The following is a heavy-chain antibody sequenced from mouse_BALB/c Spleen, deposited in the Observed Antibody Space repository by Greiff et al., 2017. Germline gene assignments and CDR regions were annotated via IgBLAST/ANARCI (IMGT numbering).Heavy chain of an antibody. J-gene: IGHJ3*01. CDR3: AIEGVYDDYGVWFAY. CDR1: GFTFSSYA. CDR2: ISSGGST. D-gene: IGHD2-4*01. V-gene: IGHV5-6-5*01. Sequence: EVQGVESGGGLVKPGGSLTLSCAASGFTFSSYAMSWVRQTPEKRLEWVASISSGGSTYYPDSVKGRFTISRDNARNILYLQMSSLRSEDTAMYYCAIEGVYDDYGVWFAYWGQGTLVTVSA.